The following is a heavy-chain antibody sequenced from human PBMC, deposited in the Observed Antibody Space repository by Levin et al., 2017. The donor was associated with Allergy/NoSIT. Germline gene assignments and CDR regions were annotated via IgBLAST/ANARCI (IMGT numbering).Heavy chain of an antibody. J-gene: IGHJ5*02. CDR1: GGSISSTSYY. D-gene: IGHD3-22*01. CDR3: ARHRAMIEVVNPPHWFDP. Sequence: SSETLSLTCTVSGGSISSTSYYWGWIRQPPGKGLQWIGSIYYSGSTFYTPSLKSRVTISADTSKNQFSLKLSSVTDADTAVYYCARHRAMIEVVNPPHWFDPWGQGTLVTVSS. V-gene: IGHV4-39*01. CDR2: IYYSGST.